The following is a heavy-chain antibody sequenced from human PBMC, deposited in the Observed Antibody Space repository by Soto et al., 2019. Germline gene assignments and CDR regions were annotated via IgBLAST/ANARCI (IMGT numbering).Heavy chain of an antibody. CDR3: ATEGAKTTWNFDY. V-gene: IGHV3-23*01. J-gene: IGHJ4*02. CDR1: GFTFDSCG. D-gene: IGHD1-1*01. CDR2: VSPHAANT. Sequence: GGSLRLSCVASGFTFDSCGMNWVRQAPGKGLEWVAGVSPHAANTYYADSVRGRFIISRDDSRKTVSLDMNSLRGEGSAVYYCATEGAKTTWNFDYWGQGTVVTVSS.